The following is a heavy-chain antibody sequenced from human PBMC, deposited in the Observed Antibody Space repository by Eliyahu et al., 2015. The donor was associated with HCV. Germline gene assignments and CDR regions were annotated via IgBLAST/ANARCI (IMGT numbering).Heavy chain of an antibody. CDR1: GFXFSSYA. Sequence: EVQLLESGGGLVQPGGSLRLSCAASGFXFSSYAMXWXRQAPGKGLXWASAXXGXGGSTYYADSVKGRFTISRDNSKNTLYLQMNSLRAEDTAVYYCAKDPRIAVAGTDYWGQGTLVTVSS. J-gene: IGHJ4*02. CDR3: AKDPRIAVAGTDY. CDR2: XXGXGGST. D-gene: IGHD6-19*01. V-gene: IGHV3-23*01.